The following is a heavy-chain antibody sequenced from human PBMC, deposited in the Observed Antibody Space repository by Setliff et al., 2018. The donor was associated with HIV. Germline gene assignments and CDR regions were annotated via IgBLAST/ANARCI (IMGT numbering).Heavy chain of an antibody. J-gene: IGHJ3*02. Sequence: GGSLRLSCAASGFTFSAHGMHWVRQAPGKGLEWVAFINYDESSEYYVDSVKGRVTISRDNSKNTVDLQMNSLRAEDTAVYYCAKDGAYSNWDYDAFDIWGQGTMVTVSS. CDR3: AKDGAYSNWDYDAFDI. V-gene: IGHV3-30*02. CDR1: GFTFSAHG. CDR2: INYDESSE. D-gene: IGHD1-7*01.